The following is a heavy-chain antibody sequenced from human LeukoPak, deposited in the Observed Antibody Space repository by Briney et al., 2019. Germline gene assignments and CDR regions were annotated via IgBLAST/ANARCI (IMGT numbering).Heavy chain of an antibody. CDR2: IKQDGSDK. CDR1: GFTFSSYA. J-gene: IGHJ4*02. V-gene: IGHV3-7*01. CDR3: AREVWGPEY. D-gene: IGHD7-27*01. Sequence: GGSLRLSCTASGFTFSSYAKSWVRQAPGEGLEWVGNIKQDGSDKNYMDSVKGRFTISRDNTKNSVYLQMSSLRAEDTAVYYCAREVWGPEYWGRRTLVTVSS.